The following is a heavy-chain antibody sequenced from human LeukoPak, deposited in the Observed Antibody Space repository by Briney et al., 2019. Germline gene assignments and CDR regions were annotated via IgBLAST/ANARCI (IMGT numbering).Heavy chain of an antibody. Sequence: GESLKISCKGSGYSFTSYWIGWVRQIPGKGLEWMGIIYPGDSDTRYSPSFQGQVTISADKSISTAYLQWSSLKASDTAMYYCARRGYSYGRGNYYYYMDVWGKGTTVTVSS. D-gene: IGHD5-18*01. V-gene: IGHV5-51*01. CDR3: ARRGYSYGRGNYYYYMDV. J-gene: IGHJ6*03. CDR2: IYPGDSDT. CDR1: GYSFTSYW.